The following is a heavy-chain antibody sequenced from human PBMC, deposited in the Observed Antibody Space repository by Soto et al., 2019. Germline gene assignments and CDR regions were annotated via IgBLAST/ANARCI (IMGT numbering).Heavy chain of an antibody. V-gene: IGHV1-69*12. Sequence: QVQLVQSGAEVKKPGSSVKVSCKASGGTFSSYAISWVRQAPGQGLEWMGGIIPIFGTANYAQKFQGRVTITADESTSTAYMELSSLRSEDTAVYYCESSLVATIDYYYYGMDVWGQGTTVTVSS. CDR3: ESSLVATIDYYYYGMDV. CDR1: GGTFSSYA. D-gene: IGHD5-12*01. CDR2: IIPIFGTA. J-gene: IGHJ6*02.